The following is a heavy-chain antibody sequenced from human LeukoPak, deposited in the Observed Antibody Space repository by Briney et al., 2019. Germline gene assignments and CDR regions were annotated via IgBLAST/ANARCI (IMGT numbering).Heavy chain of an antibody. D-gene: IGHD3-10*01. Sequence: ASVKVSCKASGYTFTNYDINWVRLATGQGLEWMGWMNLNSGNTGYAQKFQGRVTMTRNTSVSTAYVDLSSLRSEDTAVYYCARGSSGHYSVSGSAWFDPWGQGTLVTVSS. CDR3: ARGSSGHYSVSGSAWFDP. CDR2: MNLNSGNT. V-gene: IGHV1-8*01. J-gene: IGHJ5*02. CDR1: GYTFTNYD.